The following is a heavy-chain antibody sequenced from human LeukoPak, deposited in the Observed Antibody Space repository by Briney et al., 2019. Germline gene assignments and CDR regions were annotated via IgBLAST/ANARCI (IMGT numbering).Heavy chain of an antibody. CDR1: GYTFTSYD. CDR3: ARGPPNWGYDY. V-gene: IGHV1-8*01. CDR2: MSPNSGDT. D-gene: IGHD7-27*01. J-gene: IGHJ4*02. Sequence: ASVKVSCKASGYTFTSYDFSWVRQATGQRPEWMGWMSPNSGDTGYAQKFQDRVTMTRNTSISTAYMELSSLRSDDTAVYYCARGPPNWGYDYWGPGTLVTVSS.